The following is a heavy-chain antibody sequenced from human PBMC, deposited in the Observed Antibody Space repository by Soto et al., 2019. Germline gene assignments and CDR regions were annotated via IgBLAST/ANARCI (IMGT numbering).Heavy chain of an antibody. CDR2: IYYSGST. CDR3: ARDKITGLFDY. Sequence: SETLSLTCTVSGDSISRYYSSWIRQPPGKGLEWIGYIYYSGSTNYNPSLKSRVTISVDTSKNQFSLKLTSVTAADTAVYYCARDKITGLFDYWGQGTLVTVSS. V-gene: IGHV4-59*12. D-gene: IGHD2-8*02. CDR1: GDSISRYY. J-gene: IGHJ4*02.